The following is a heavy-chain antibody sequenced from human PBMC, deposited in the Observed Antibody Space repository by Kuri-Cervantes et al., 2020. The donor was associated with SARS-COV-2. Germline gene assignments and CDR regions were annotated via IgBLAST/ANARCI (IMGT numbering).Heavy chain of an antibody. D-gene: IGHD2-15*01. CDR1: GGSFSGYY. J-gene: IGHJ6*02. V-gene: IGHV4-34*01. CDR2: INHSGST. Sequence: SQTLSLTCAVYGGSFSGYYWSWIRQPPGKGLEWIGEINHSGSTNYNPSLKSRVTISVDTSKNQFSLKLSSVTAADTAVYYCARDGRIGLDVWGQGTTVTVSS. CDR3: ARDGRIGLDV.